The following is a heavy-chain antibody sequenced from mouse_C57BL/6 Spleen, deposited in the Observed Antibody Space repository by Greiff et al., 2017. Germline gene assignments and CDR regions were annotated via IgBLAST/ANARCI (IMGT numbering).Heavy chain of an antibody. J-gene: IGHJ3*01. V-gene: IGHV1-64*01. Sequence: QVQLKQPGAELVKPGASVKLSCKASGYTFTSYWMHWVKQRPGQGLEWIGMIHPNSGSTNYNEKFKSKATLTVDKSSSTAYMQLSSLTSEDSAVYYCARGDSNYGEAWFAYWGQGTLVTVSA. D-gene: IGHD2-5*01. CDR2: IHPNSGST. CDR3: ARGDSNYGEAWFAY. CDR1: GYTFTSYW.